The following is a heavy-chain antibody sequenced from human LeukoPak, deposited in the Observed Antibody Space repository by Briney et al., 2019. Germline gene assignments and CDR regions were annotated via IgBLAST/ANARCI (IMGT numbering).Heavy chain of an antibody. D-gene: IGHD7-27*01. J-gene: IGHJ4*02. V-gene: IGHV3-23*01. CDR1: GFTFSSYT. CDR2: ITTSDGNT. CDR3: AKDGGLWVSAHWGDS. Sequence: GRSLRLSCAASGFTFSSYTMSWVRQAPGKGLEWVSTITTSDGNTYYADSVKGRFTVSRDNSKNTLFLQMNSLRAEDTAVYYCAKDGGLWVSAHWGDSWGRGTLVTVSS.